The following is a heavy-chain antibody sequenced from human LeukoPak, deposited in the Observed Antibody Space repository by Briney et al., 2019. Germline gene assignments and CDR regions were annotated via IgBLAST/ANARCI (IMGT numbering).Heavy chain of an antibody. D-gene: IGHD7-27*01. J-gene: IGHJ4*02. V-gene: IGHV3-23*01. CDR1: GFTFSSYT. CDR2: ITTSDGNT. CDR3: AKDGGLWVSAHWGDS. Sequence: GRSLRLSCAASGFTFSSYTMSWVRQAPGKGLEWVSTITTSDGNTYYADSVKGRFTVSRDNSKNTLFLQMNSLRAEDTAVYYCAKDGGLWVSAHWGDSWGRGTLVTVSS.